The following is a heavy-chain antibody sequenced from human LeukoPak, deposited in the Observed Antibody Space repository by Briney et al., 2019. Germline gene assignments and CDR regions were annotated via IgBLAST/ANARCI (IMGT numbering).Heavy chain of an antibody. CDR2: IYDSGTT. CDR1: GGSFGNYY. D-gene: IGHD2-15*01. Sequence: SETLSLTCTVSGGSFGNYYWSWIRQPPGKGLEWIGYIYDSGTTNYNPSLKSRVTISVDTSKNQFSLKLSSVTAADTAVYYCARRSRVAGHDYWGQGTLVTVSS. J-gene: IGHJ4*02. CDR3: ARRSRVAGHDY. V-gene: IGHV4-59*12.